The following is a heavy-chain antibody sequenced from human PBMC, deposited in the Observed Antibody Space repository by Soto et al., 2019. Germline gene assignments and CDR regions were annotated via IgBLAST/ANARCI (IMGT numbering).Heavy chain of an antibody. CDR2: INSDGSST. J-gene: IGHJ6*02. CDR3: ARDLYSSSSWGLYYYYGMDV. V-gene: IGHV3-74*01. CDR1: GFTFSSYW. Sequence: GGSLRLSCAASGFTFSSYWMHWVRQAPGKGLVWVSRINSDGSSTSYADSVKGRFTISRDNAKNTLYLQMNSLRAEDTAVYYCARDLYSSSSWGLYYYYGMDVWGQGTTVTVSS. D-gene: IGHD6-6*01.